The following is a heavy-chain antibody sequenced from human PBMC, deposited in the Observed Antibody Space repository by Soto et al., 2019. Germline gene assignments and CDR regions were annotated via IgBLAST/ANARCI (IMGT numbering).Heavy chain of an antibody. CDR1: GFTFSRYA. J-gene: IGHJ5*02. Sequence: QVQLVESGGGVVQPGRSLRLSCAASGFTFSRYALHWVRQAPGKGLEWVAVISYDGGKKYDAASVKGRYTISKDNSNNTLYLQMNCLRVEATALYYWARSVAMWSGNEPDNCFDPGGQGTPVTVAS. CDR2: ISYDGGKK. CDR3: ARSVAMWSGNEPDNCFDP. D-gene: IGHD3-3*01. V-gene: IGHV3-30-3*01.